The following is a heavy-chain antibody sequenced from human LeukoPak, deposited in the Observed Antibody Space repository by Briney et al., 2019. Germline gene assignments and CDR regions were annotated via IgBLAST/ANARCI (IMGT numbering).Heavy chain of an antibody. CDR3: ARDFSATVTPDY. CDR1: GFTFSSYW. V-gene: IGHV3-74*01. CDR2: INSDGSST. Sequence: GGSLRLSCAASGFTFSSYWMHWVRQAPGKGLVWVSRINSDGSSTSYAASVEGRFTISRDNAKNTLYLQMNSLRAEDTAVYYCARDFSATVTPDYWGQGTLVTVSS. D-gene: IGHD4-17*01. J-gene: IGHJ4*02.